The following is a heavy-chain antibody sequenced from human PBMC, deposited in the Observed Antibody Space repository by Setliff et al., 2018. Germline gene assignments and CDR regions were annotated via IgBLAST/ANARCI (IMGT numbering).Heavy chain of an antibody. D-gene: IGHD2-21*02. V-gene: IGHV7-4-1*01. Sequence: ASVNVSCKASGYIFTTYAMGWLRQIPGQGLEWMGWINTNTGNPYYAQGFTGRLVFSLDTSVSTAYLQIYSLKAEDTAVAYCARASRFGTAIYKGDYYMDVWGNGTTVTVSS. CDR1: GYIFTTYA. CDR3: ARASRFGTAIYKGDYYMDV. CDR2: INTNTGNP. J-gene: IGHJ6*03.